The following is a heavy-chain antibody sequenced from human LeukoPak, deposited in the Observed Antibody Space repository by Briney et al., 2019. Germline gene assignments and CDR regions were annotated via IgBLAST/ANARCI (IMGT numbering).Heavy chain of an antibody. CDR1: GYTFTGYY. CDR3: ARDQLGIEIDFWSGYYIDY. Sequence: GASVKVSCKASGYTFTGYYMHWVRQAPGQGLEWMGWINPNSGGTNYAQKFQGRVTMTRDTSISTAYMELSRLRSDDTAVYYCARDQLGIEIDFWSGYYIDYWGQGTLVTVSS. V-gene: IGHV1-2*02. D-gene: IGHD3-3*01. J-gene: IGHJ4*02. CDR2: INPNSGGT.